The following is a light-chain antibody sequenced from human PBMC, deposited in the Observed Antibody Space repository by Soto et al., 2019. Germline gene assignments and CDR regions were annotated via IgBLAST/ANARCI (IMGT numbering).Light chain of an antibody. CDR1: QTISSW. CDR3: QHYNSYSEA. V-gene: IGKV1-5*03. CDR2: KAS. J-gene: IGKJ1*01. Sequence: DIQMTQPPSTLSGSVGDRVSITCRASQTISSWLAWYQQKPGKAPKLLIYKASTLKSGVPSRFSGSGSGTEFTLTISSLQPDDFATYYCQHYNSYSEAFGQGTKVDSK.